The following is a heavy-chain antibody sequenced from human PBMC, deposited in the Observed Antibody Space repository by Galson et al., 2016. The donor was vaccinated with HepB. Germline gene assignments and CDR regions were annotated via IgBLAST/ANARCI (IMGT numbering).Heavy chain of an antibody. D-gene: IGHD3-10*01. CDR1: GFTFSSYA. V-gene: IGHV3-23*01. CDR3: AKDMTTMVRGVMHY. Sequence: SLRLSCAASGFTFSSYAMNWVRQAPGKGLEWVSAISGSGSSTYYADSVKGRFTISRDNAKNSLYLQMNSLRAEDTALYYCAKDMTTMVRGVMHYWGQGTLVTVSS. CDR2: ISGSGSST. J-gene: IGHJ4*02.